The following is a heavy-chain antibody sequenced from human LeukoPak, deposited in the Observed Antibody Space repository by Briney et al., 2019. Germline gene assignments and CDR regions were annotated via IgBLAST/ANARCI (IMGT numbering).Heavy chain of an antibody. CDR3: AGVVATPGAFDI. CDR2: IYTSRST. D-gene: IGHD2-15*01. V-gene: IGHV4-4*07. CDR1: GGSISSYY. J-gene: IGHJ3*02. Sequence: SEVLALTCTVSGGSISSYYWSWIRQPAGKGLEWIWRIYTSRSTNYHHSLKSRVTMSVDTSKNQFSLKLSYVTAADTAVYYCAGVVATPGAFDIWGPGTMVTVSS.